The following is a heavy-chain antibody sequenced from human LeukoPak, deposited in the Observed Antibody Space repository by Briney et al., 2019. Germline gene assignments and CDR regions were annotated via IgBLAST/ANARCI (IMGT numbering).Heavy chain of an antibody. CDR1: GFTFSSYW. CDR2: IKEDGSEK. D-gene: IGHD6-19*01. V-gene: IGHV3-7*05. CDR3: ATQFWWAAVAGKVLDY. J-gene: IGHJ4*02. Sequence: PGGSLRLSCAASGFTFSSYWMSWVRQAPGKGLEWVANIKEDGSEKYYVDSVKGRFTISRDNAKNSLYLQMYSLRAEDTAVYYCATQFWWAAVAGKVLDYWGQGTLVTVSS.